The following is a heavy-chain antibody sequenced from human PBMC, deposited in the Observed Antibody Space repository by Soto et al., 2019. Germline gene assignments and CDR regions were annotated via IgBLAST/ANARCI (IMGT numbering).Heavy chain of an antibody. Sequence: PSETLSLTCTVPGGSVSSGSYYWSWIRQPPGKGLEWIGYIYYSGSTNYNPSLKSRVTISVDTSKNLFSLKLSSVTAADTAVYYCARGGYSGYDSNFDYWGQGTLVTVSS. CDR2: IYYSGST. CDR3: ARGGYSGYDSNFDY. D-gene: IGHD5-12*01. V-gene: IGHV4-61*01. J-gene: IGHJ4*02. CDR1: GGSVSSGSYY.